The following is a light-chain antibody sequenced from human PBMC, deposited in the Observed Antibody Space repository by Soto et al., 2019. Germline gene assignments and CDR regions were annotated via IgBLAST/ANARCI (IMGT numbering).Light chain of an antibody. Sequence: VLTQPPSASGTPGQRFTISCSGSSSNIGSNTVNWYQQLPGTAPKLLIYNNNQRPSGVPDRFSGSKSGTSASLAISGLQSEDEADYYCAAWDDSLNCPVFGGGTQLTVL. CDR3: AAWDDSLNCPV. CDR1: SSNIGSNT. V-gene: IGLV1-44*01. CDR2: NNN. J-gene: IGLJ7*01.